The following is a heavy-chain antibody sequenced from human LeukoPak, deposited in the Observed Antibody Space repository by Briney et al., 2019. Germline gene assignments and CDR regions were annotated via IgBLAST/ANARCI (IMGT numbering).Heavy chain of an antibody. CDR3: AKSPTGLTYNWFDP. CDR2: ISGSGGST. Sequence: QPGGSLRLSCAASGFTFSSYAMSWVRQAPGKGLEWVSAISGSGGSTYYADSVKGRFTISRDNSKNTLHLQMNSLRAEDTAVYYCAKSPTGLTYNWFDPWGQGTLVTVSS. D-gene: IGHD4-17*01. CDR1: GFTFSSYA. J-gene: IGHJ5*02. V-gene: IGHV3-23*01.